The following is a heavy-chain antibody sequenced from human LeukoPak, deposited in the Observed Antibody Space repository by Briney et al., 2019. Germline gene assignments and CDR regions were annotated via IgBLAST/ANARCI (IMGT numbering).Heavy chain of an antibody. V-gene: IGHV3-21*01. CDR2: ISSSSSYI. J-gene: IGHJ4*02. Sequence: GGSLRLSCAASGLTVSSNYMNWVRQAPGKGLEWVSSISSSSSYIYYADSVKGRFTISRDNAKNSLYLQMNSLRAEDTAVYYCASFASNLIGLDYWGQGTLVTVSS. D-gene: IGHD3-16*02. CDR1: GLTVSSNY. CDR3: ASFASNLIGLDY.